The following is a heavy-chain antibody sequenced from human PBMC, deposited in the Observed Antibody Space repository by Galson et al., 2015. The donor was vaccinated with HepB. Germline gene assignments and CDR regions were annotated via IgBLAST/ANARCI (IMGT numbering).Heavy chain of an antibody. CDR2: IWYDGGKK. V-gene: IGHV3-33*01. D-gene: IGHD3-22*01. CDR3: VRGSGGSGYDYWGDS. Sequence: SLRLSCAASGFTFSSYGMHWVRQAPGKGLEWVAVIWYDGGKKCYPDSVKGRFTISRDNFKNTLYLQMNSLRVEDTAVYYCVRGSGGSGYDYWGDSWGQGTLVTVSS. CDR1: GFTFSSYG. J-gene: IGHJ4*02.